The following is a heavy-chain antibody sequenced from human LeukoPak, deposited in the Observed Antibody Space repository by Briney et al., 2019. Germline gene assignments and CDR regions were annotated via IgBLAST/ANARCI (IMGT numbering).Heavy chain of an antibody. V-gene: IGHV6-1*01. J-gene: IGHJ4*02. D-gene: IGHD3/OR15-3a*01. CDR2: TYYRSKWSS. CDR1: GDSISSNDAA. CDR3: AYWTQR. Sequence: SQTLSLTCAISGDSISSNDAAWYWLRQSPSRGLEWLGRTYYRSKWSSDYAVSVKSRIAINSDTSRNQIFLQLNSVTPEDTAVYYCAYWTQRWGPGILVTVSS.